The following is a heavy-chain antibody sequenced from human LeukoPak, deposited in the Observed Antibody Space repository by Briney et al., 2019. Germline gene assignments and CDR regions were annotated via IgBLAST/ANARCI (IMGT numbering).Heavy chain of an antibody. CDR2: MNPNSGNT. V-gene: IGHV1-8*01. CDR1: GYTFTSYD. Sequence: ASVKVSCKASGYTFTSYDINWVRQATGQGLEWMGWMNPNSGNTGYAQKFQGRVTMTRNTSISTAYMELSSLRSEDTAVYYCARGRSYDFWSGYFDYYYYGMDVWGQGTTVTVSS. D-gene: IGHD3-3*01. CDR3: ARGRSYDFWSGYFDYYYYGMDV. J-gene: IGHJ6*02.